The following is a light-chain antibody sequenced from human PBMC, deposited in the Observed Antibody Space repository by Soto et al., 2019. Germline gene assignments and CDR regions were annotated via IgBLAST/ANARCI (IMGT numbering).Light chain of an antibody. J-gene: IGLJ1*01. CDR3: CSYAGSSTWV. V-gene: IGLV2-23*01. Sequence: QSALTQPASVSGPPGQSITISCTGTSSDVGSYNLVSWYQQHPGKAPKLMIYEGSKRPSGVSNRFSGSKSGNTASLTISGLQAEDEADYYCCSYAGSSTWVFGTGTKVTVL. CDR1: SSDVGSYNL. CDR2: EGS.